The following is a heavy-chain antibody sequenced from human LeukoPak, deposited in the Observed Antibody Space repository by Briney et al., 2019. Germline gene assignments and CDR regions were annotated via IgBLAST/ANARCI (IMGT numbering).Heavy chain of an antibody. CDR1: GGSFSGYY. CDR3: ARRRFGGWAFDY. D-gene: IGHD6-19*01. Sequence: SETLSLTCAVYGGSFSGYYWSWIRQPPGKGLEWIGEINHSGSTNYNPSLKSRVTISVDTSKNQFSLKLSSVTAADTAVYYCARRRFGGWAFDYWGQEPWSPSPQ. CDR2: INHSGST. V-gene: IGHV4-34*01. J-gene: IGHJ4*01.